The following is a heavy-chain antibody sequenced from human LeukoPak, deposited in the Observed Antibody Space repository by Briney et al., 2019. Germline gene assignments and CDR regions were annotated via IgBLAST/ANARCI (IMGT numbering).Heavy chain of an antibody. CDR2: INPSGGST. CDR3: ARTYHWRVGCFDS. D-gene: IGHD3-3*01. CDR1: GYTFNDYY. J-gene: IGHJ4*02. V-gene: IGHV1-46*02. Sequence: ASVKVSCKASGYTFNDYYMSWVRQAPGQGLEWMRIINPSGGSTSYAQKFQGRVTMTRDTSTSTVYMELSSLRSEDTAVYYCARTYHWRVGCFDSWGQGTLVTVSS.